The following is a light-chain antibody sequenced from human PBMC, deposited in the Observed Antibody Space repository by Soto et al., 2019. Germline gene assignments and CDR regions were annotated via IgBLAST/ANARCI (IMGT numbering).Light chain of an antibody. CDR2: GAS. Sequence: IQLTQSPSSLSASVGDSVTITCRASQGITSYLAWYQQKPGKAPNLLIYGASTLQSGVPSRFSGSGFGTQFTLTISSLQPDDFVTYYCQQFAVFPSTFGGGTKVDIK. J-gene: IGKJ4*01. CDR1: QGITSY. V-gene: IGKV1-9*01. CDR3: QQFAVFPST.